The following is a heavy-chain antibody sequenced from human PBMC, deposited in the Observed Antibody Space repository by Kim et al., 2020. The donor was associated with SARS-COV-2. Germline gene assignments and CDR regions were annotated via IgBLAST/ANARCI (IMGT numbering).Heavy chain of an antibody. CDR3: ARAMVRGVMRD. D-gene: IGHD3-10*01. V-gene: IGHV4-59*01. Sequence: TNYNPSLQSRLSISGDTSKNQLSRKLSSVTAADTAVYYCARAMVRGVMRDWGQGTLVTVSS. CDR2: T. J-gene: IGHJ4*02.